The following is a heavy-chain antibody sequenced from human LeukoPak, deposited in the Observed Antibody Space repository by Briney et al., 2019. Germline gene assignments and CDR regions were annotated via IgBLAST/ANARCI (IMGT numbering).Heavy chain of an antibody. CDR1: GFTVSSNY. J-gene: IGHJ6*04. Sequence: GGSLRLSCAASGFTVSSNYMSWVRQAPGKGLEWVSFISSSDSYIYYADSVKGRFTISRDNAKNSLYLQMNSLRAEDTAVYYCAGPYYYYSGMDVWGKRTTVTVSS. V-gene: IGHV3-21*01. CDR3: AGPYYYYSGMDV. CDR2: ISSSDSYI.